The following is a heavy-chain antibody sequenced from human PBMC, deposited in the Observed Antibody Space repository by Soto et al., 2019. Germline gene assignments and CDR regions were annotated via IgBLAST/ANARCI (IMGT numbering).Heavy chain of an antibody. Sequence: SVKVSCKASGGTFSSYAISWVRQAPGQGLEWMGGIIPIFGTANYAQKFQGRVTITADESTSTAYMELSSLRSEDTAVYYCARDFKVGGGNYYYYGMDVWGQGTTVTVSS. CDR1: GGTFSSYA. D-gene: IGHD2-15*01. CDR2: IIPIFGTA. CDR3: ARDFKVGGGNYYYYGMDV. J-gene: IGHJ6*02. V-gene: IGHV1-69*13.